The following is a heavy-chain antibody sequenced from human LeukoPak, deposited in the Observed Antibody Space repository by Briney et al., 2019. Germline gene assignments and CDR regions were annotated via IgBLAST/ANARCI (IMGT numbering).Heavy chain of an antibody. Sequence: SETLSLTCTVSGDSISSYYWSWIRQPPGKGLEWIGYIYYSGSTNYNPSLKSRVTISVDTSKNQFSLKLSSVTAADTAVYYCARRDPVPAAADAFDIWGQGTMVTVSS. V-gene: IGHV4-59*01. CDR3: ARRDPVPAAADAFDI. J-gene: IGHJ3*02. D-gene: IGHD2-2*01. CDR2: IYYSGST. CDR1: GDSISSYY.